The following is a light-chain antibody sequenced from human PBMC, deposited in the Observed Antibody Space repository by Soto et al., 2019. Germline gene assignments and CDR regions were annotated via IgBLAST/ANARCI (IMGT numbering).Light chain of an antibody. CDR1: SNDVGLYNY. CDR2: DVT. V-gene: IGLV2-14*03. CDR3: SSYTISTTYV. J-gene: IGLJ1*01. Sequence: QSVLTQPASVSGSPGQSITISCTETSNDVGLYNYVSWYQQHPGKAPKLMIYDVTERPSGVSNRFSGSKSGNTASLTISGLQAEDEGDYYCSSYTISTTYVFGTGTKLTVL.